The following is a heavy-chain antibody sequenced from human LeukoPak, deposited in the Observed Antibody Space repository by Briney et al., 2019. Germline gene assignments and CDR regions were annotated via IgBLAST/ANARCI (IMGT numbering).Heavy chain of an antibody. CDR3: ARGRSYYGSGSYYNLVAYYFDY. V-gene: IGHV1-18*01. J-gene: IGHJ4*02. D-gene: IGHD3-10*01. Sequence: ASVKVSCKASGYTFTSYGISWVRQAPGQGLEWMGWISAYNGNTNYAQKLQGRVIMTTDTSTSTAYMELRSLRSDDTAVYYCARGRSYYGSGSYYNLVAYYFDYWGQGTLVTVSS. CDR1: GYTFTSYG. CDR2: ISAYNGNT.